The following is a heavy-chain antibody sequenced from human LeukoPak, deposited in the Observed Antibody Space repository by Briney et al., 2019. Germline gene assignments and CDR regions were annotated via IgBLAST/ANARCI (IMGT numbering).Heavy chain of an antibody. V-gene: IGHV1-2*02. CDR1: GYTFTGYY. D-gene: IGHD6-13*01. CDR3: ARAERIAAAGNGDY. J-gene: IGHJ4*02. CDR2: INPNSGGT. Sequence: ASVKVSCKASGYTFTGYYMHWVRQAPGQGLEWMGWINPNSGGTNYAQKLQGRVTMTTDTSTSTAYMELRSLGSDDTAVYYCARAERIAAAGNGDYWGQGTLVTVSS.